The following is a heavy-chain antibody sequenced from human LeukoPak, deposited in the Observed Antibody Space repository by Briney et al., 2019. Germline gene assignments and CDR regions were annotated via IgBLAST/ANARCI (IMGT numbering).Heavy chain of an antibody. D-gene: IGHD1-7*01. CDR3: AREDPEELELRRVFDY. J-gene: IGHJ4*02. V-gene: IGHV3-20*04. CDR2: INWNGGST. CDR1: GFTFDDYG. Sequence: GGSLRLSCAASGFTFDDYGMSWVRQAPGKGLEWVSGINWNGGSTGYADSVKGRFTISRDNAKNSLYLQMNSLRAEDTALYYCAREDPEELELRRVFDYWGQGPLVTVSS.